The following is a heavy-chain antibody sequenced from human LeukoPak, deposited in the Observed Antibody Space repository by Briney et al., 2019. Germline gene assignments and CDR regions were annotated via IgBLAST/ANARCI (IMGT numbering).Heavy chain of an antibody. D-gene: IGHD4-11*01. V-gene: IGHV4-34*01. CDR1: GGSFSGYY. Sequence: NPSETLSLTCAVYGGSFSGYYWSWICQPPEKGLEWIGEIKHSGSTYYNPSLKSRVTMSVDTSKNQLSLKLNSVTAADTAVYYCARGNTTTVQTFDSWGQGTLVTVSS. CDR2: IKHSGST. J-gene: IGHJ4*02. CDR3: ARGNTTTVQTFDS.